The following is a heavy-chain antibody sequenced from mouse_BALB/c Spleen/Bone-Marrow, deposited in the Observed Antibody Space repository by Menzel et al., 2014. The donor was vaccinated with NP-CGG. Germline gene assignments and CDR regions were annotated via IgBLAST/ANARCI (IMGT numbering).Heavy chain of an antibody. CDR2: IHYNGNT. J-gene: IGHJ2*01. CDR3: ARFYGSYSY. V-gene: IGHV3-1*02. CDR1: GYSITSGYS. D-gene: IGHD1-1*02. Sequence: VQLKQSGPDLVKPSQSLSLTCTVTGYSITSGYSWHWIRQFPGNKLEWLGYIHYNGNTDYNPSLRSRTSITRDTSKNQFFLQLNSVTTEDTATYYCARFYGSYSYWGQGTTLTVSS.